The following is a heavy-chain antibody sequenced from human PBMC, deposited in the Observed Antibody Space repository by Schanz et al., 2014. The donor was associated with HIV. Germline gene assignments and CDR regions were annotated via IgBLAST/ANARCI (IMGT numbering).Heavy chain of an antibody. CDR1: GFTFSSYS. Sequence: EVQLVESGGGLVKPGGSLRLSCAASGFTFSSYSMNWVRQAPGKGLEWVANIKQDGSEKHYVDSVKGRFTISRDNAQNSLYLQMNSLRAEDTAVYYCARAGQLALEQGWGNYYYYYYYGMDVWGQGTTVTVSS. CDR3: ARAGQLALEQGWGNYYYYYYYGMDV. CDR2: IKQDGSEK. D-gene: IGHD1-7*01. J-gene: IGHJ6*02. V-gene: IGHV3-7*01.